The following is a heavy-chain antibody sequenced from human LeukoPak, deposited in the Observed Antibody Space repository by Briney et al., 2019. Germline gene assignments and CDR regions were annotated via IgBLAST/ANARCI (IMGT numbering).Heavy chain of an antibody. CDR2: INPNSGGT. J-gene: IGHJ4*02. CDR1: GYTFTGYY. Sequence: ASVKVSCKASGYTFTGYYMHWVRQAPGQGLEWMGWINPNSGGTSYEQKFQGRVTISTDTSITTAFMELSRLTSDDTAVYFCARDRRHPTPQYSSGNDPFDYWGQGTLVTVSS. D-gene: IGHD3-10*01. CDR3: ARDRRHPTPQYSSGNDPFDY. V-gene: IGHV1-2*02.